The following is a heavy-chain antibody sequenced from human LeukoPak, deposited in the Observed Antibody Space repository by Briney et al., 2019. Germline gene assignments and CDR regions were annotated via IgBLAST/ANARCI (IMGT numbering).Heavy chain of an antibody. CDR1: GFTFSSYW. D-gene: IGHD3-16*02. V-gene: IGHV3-7*01. Sequence: PGGSLRLSCAASGFTFSSYWMSWVRQAPGKGLEWVANIKLDGSEKYYVDSVKGRFTISRDNAKKSLYLQMNSLRDEDTAVYYCARNFFAFGGVIALLDYWGQGTLVTVSS. CDR2: IKLDGSEK. J-gene: IGHJ4*02. CDR3: ARNFFAFGGVIALLDY.